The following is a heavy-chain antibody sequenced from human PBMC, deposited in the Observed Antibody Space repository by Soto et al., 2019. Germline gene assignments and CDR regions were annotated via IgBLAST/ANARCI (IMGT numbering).Heavy chain of an antibody. D-gene: IGHD4-17*01. Sequence: QVQLVQSGAEVKKPGSSVKVSCKASGGTFSSYAISWVRQAPGQGLEWMGGIIPIFGTANYAQKFQGRVTITADESTSTADMELSSLRSEDTAVYYCARAPTVTSYWYFDLWGRGTLVTVSS. CDR1: GGTFSSYA. J-gene: IGHJ2*01. CDR2: IIPIFGTA. V-gene: IGHV1-69*12. CDR3: ARAPTVTSYWYFDL.